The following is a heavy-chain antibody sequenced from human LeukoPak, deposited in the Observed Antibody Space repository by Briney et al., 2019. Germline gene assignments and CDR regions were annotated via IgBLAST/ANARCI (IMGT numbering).Heavy chain of an antibody. J-gene: IGHJ4*02. D-gene: IGHD2/OR15-2a*01. V-gene: IGHV1-18*01. CDR3: ARDAEFLPGHEVDY. Sequence: ASVKVSCKASGYTFTSYGISWVRQAPGQGLEWMGWISAYNGNTNYAQKLQGRVTMTTDTSTSTAYMELRSLRSGDTAVYYCARDAEFLPGHEVDYWGQGTLVTVSS. CDR1: GYTFTSYG. CDR2: ISAYNGNT.